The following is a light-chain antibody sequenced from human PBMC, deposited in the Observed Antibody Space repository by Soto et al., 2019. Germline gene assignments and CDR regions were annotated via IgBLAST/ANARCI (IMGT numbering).Light chain of an antibody. CDR1: SSDVGGYKF. J-gene: IGLJ1*01. Sequence: QSALTQPASVSGSPGQSITISCTGTSSDVGGYKFVSWYQQHPGKAPKLMLYEVSNRPSGVSSRFSGSKSGNTASLTISGLQADDEADYYCASYTISTTLYVFGTGTKLTVL. V-gene: IGLV2-14*01. CDR3: ASYTISTTLYV. CDR2: EVS.